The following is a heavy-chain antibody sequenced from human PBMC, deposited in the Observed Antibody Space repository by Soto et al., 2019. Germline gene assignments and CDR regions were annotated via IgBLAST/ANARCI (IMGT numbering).Heavy chain of an antibody. D-gene: IGHD4-4*01. J-gene: IGHJ5*02. CDR1: GFTFSSYA. CDR3: AREYGGLHDYSNYEGVGWFDP. Sequence: QVQLVESGGGVVQPGRSLRLSCAASGFTFSSYAMHWVRQAPGKGLEWVAVISYDGSNKYYADSVKGRFTISRDNSKNTLYLQMNSLRAEDTAVYYCAREYGGLHDYSNYEGVGWFDPWGQGTLVTVSS. V-gene: IGHV3-30-3*01. CDR2: ISYDGSNK.